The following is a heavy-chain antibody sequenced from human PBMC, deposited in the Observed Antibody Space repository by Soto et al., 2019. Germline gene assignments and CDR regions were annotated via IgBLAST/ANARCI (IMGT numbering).Heavy chain of an antibody. Sequence: SETLALTCTVSGGCMSSSSYYWGWIRQPPGKGLEWIGSIYYSGSTYYNPSLKSRVTISVDTSKNQFSLKLSSVTAADTAVYYCARGSGYSSSWSIWGQGTMVTVSS. CDR1: GGCMSSSSYY. CDR3: ARGSGYSSSWSI. J-gene: IGHJ3*02. CDR2: IYYSGST. D-gene: IGHD6-13*01. V-gene: IGHV4-39*01.